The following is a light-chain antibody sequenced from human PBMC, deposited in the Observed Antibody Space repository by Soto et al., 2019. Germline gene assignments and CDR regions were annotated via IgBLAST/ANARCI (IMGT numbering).Light chain of an antibody. CDR3: QQRSDWPVT. CDR1: QSVRTS. J-gene: IGKJ3*01. Sequence: EIVLTQSPATLSLSPGERATLSCRASQSVRTSLAWYQQKPDQAPRLLIYDASNRTTGIPARFSGSGSGTDFTLTISRLAPEDFAVYYCQQRSDWPVTFGPGTKVDNK. CDR2: DAS. V-gene: IGKV3-11*01.